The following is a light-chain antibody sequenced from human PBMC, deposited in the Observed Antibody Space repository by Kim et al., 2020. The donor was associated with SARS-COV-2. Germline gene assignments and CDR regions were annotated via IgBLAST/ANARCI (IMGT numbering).Light chain of an antibody. CDR3: QKRNSWPPAVT. CDR1: QNIDNY. CDR2: DAS. V-gene: IGKV3-11*01. Sequence: GDRATLTGRASQNIDNYLAWYQQRTGQAPRLSVYDASNRATGVPDRFSGSGSGTDFTLTISSLEPEDCSIYYCQKRNSWPPAVTFGGGTKVDIK. J-gene: IGKJ4*01.